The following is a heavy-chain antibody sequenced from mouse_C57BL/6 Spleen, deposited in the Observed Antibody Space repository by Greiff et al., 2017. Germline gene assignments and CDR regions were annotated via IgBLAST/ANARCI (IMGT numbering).Heavy chain of an antibody. CDR3: ARRNYDYDEAWFAC. V-gene: IGHV1-69*01. CDR2: IDPSDNYT. Sequence: QVQLQQPGAELVMPGASVKLSCKASGYTFTSYWMHWVKQRPGQGLEWIGEIDPSDNYTNYNQKFKGKSTLTVDKSSSTAYMQLSSLTSEDSAVYYCARRNYDYDEAWFACWGQGTLVTVSA. D-gene: IGHD2-4*01. CDR1: GYTFTSYW. J-gene: IGHJ3*01.